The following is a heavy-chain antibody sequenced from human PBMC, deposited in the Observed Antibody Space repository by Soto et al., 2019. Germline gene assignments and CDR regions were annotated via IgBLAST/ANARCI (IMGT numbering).Heavy chain of an antibody. J-gene: IGHJ4*02. V-gene: IGHV3-15*01. CDR1: GFTFSNAW. Sequence: GGSLRLSCAASGFTFSNAWMSWVRQAPGKGLEWVGRIKSKTDGGTTDYAAPVKGRFTISRDDSKNTLYLQMNSLKTEDTAVYYCTTDLVFYYDSSGYIFDYWGQGTLDTVSS. CDR2: IKSKTDGGTT. CDR3: TTDLVFYYDSSGYIFDY. D-gene: IGHD3-22*01.